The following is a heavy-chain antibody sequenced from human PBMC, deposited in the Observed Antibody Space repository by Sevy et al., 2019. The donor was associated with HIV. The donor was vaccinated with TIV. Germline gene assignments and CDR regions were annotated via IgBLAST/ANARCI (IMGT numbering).Heavy chain of an antibody. CDR2: MSGSGGST. D-gene: IGHD1-26*01. CDR1: GFTFSSYA. Sequence: GGSLRLSCAASGFTFSSYAMSWVRQAPGKGLEWVSGMSGSGGSTYYADSVKGRFAISRDNSKNTLYLQMNSRRAEDTAVYYCAKDRVWELGDAFDIWGQGTMVTVSS. J-gene: IGHJ3*02. V-gene: IGHV3-23*01. CDR3: AKDRVWELGDAFDI.